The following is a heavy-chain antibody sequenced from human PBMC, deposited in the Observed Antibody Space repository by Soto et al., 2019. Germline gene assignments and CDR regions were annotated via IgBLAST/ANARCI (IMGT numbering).Heavy chain of an antibody. CDR3: ARQRAASWFDP. D-gene: IGHD2-15*01. CDR1: GGSISSSSYY. Sequence: SETLSLTCTVSGGSISSSSYYWGWIRQPPGKGLEWIGSIYYSGSTYYNPSLKSRVTISVDTSKNQFSLKLSSVTAADTAVYYCARQRAASWFDPWGQGTLVTVS. V-gene: IGHV4-39*01. J-gene: IGHJ5*02. CDR2: IYYSGST.